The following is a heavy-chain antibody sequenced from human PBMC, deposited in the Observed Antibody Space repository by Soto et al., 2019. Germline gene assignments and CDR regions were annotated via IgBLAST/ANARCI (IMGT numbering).Heavy chain of an antibody. Sequence: TVSLTCTVSGGSISSGGYYWSWIRQHPGKGLEWIGYSYYSGSTYYNPSLKSRVTMSVDTSKNQFSLKLSSVTAADTAVYYCARDEGSGWYNWFDPWGQGTLVTAPQ. J-gene: IGHJ5*02. V-gene: IGHV4-31*03. CDR1: GGSISSGGYY. CDR2: SYYSGST. D-gene: IGHD6-19*01. CDR3: ARDEGSGWYNWFDP.